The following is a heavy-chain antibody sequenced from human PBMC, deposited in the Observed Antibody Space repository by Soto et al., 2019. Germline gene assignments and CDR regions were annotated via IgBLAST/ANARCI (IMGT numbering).Heavy chain of an antibody. J-gene: IGHJ6*02. Sequence: GGSLRLSCAASGFTFSRYAMHWFRQAPCKWLEWVSVISYDGSNKYYADSVKGRFTISRDNSKNTLYLQMNSLRAEDTAVYYCARDLVRVVPAAILGYYYYGMDVWGQGTTVTLSS. CDR3: ARDLVRVVPAAILGYYYYGMDV. D-gene: IGHD2-2*02. V-gene: IGHV3-30-3*01. CDR2: ISYDGSNK. CDR1: GFTFSRYA.